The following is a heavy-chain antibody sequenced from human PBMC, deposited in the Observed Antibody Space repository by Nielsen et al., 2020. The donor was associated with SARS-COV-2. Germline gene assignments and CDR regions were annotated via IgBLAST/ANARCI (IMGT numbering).Heavy chain of an antibody. V-gene: IGHV3-30-3*01. Sequence: GGSLRLSCAASGFTFSSYAMHWVRQAPGKGLEWVAVISYDGSNKYYADSVKGRFTISRDNSKNTLYLQMNSLRAEDTAVYYCAKRGIRTSDPFDYWGQGTLVTVSS. CDR1: GFTFSSYA. D-gene: IGHD5-18*01. CDR2: ISYDGSNK. CDR3: AKRGIRTSDPFDY. J-gene: IGHJ4*02.